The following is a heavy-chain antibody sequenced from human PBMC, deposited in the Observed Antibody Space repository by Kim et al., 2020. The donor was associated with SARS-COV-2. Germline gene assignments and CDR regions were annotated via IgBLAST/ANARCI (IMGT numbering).Heavy chain of an antibody. D-gene: IGHD3-3*01. Sequence: SETLSLTCSVTGGSINTNTYYWGWIRQPPGKGLEWIATIYYSGTSYYNPSLKSRVTMSVDTSENQFSLKLTSVTAADTAVYYCARIAYDFWSGYFPSPPYYYYIDIWGKGTAVTVSS. J-gene: IGHJ6*03. CDR3: ARIAYDFWSGYFPSPPYYYYIDI. CDR2: IYYSGTS. V-gene: IGHV4-39*01. CDR1: GGSINTNTYY.